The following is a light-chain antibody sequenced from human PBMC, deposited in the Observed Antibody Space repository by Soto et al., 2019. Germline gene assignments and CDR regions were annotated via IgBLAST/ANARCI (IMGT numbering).Light chain of an antibody. CDR3: QQYYTYPQT. J-gene: IGKJ2*01. V-gene: IGKV1-8*01. Sequence: AIRMIQSPSSFSASTGDRVTITCRASQGISSYLAWYQQKPGKAPKLLVYAASTLQYGVPSRFSGSGSGTDFTLTISCLQSEDFATYFCQQYYTYPQTFGQGTKVAIK. CDR2: AAS. CDR1: QGISSY.